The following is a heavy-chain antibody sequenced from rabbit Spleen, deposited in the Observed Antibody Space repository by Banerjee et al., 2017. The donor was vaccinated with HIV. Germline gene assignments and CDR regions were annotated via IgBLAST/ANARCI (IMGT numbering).Heavy chain of an antibody. D-gene: IGHD4-1*01. V-gene: IGHV1S7*01. Sequence: QLTETGGGLVQPGGSLTLSCKAAGIDFTNYYIRWVRQAPGKGLEWIGIIYAAKGSTNYASWVNGRFTLSSDNAQSTVDLKMTSLTAADTATYFCARAIVPWLGLTRLDLWARAPSSPS. CDR3: ARAIVPWLGLTRLDL. CDR2: IYAAKGST. CDR1: GIDFTNYY. J-gene: IGHJ3*01.